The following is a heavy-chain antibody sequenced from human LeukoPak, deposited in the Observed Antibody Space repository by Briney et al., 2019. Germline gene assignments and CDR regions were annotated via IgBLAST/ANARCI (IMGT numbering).Heavy chain of an antibody. CDR2: VSGSGGST. J-gene: IGHJ3*01. CDR3: AKRMIRGVNHDAFDL. CDR1: GFTFSRYA. D-gene: IGHD3-10*01. Sequence: GGSLRLSCAASGFTFSRYAMSWVRQAPGKGLEWVSAVSGSGGSTYYADSVKGLFTISRDNSKNTLYLQMNSLRAEDTAVYYCAKRMIRGVNHDAFDLWGRGQWSPSLQ. V-gene: IGHV3-23*01.